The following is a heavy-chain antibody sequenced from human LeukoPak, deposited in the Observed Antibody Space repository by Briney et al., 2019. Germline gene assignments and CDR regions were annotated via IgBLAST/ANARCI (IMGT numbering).Heavy chain of an antibody. Sequence: ETLSLTCAVSGGSISSGGYSWSWVRQAPGKGLEWVASIKGGGSEKYYVDSVKGRFTISRDNAKNSVYLQMNSLRTEDTAVYYCARGPHWGQGTLVTVSS. J-gene: IGHJ4*02. CDR3: ARGPH. V-gene: IGHV3-7*01. CDR2: IKGGGSEK. CDR1: GGSISSGGYS.